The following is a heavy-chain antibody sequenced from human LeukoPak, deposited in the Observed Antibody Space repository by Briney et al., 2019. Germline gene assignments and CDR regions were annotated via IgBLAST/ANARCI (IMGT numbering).Heavy chain of an antibody. CDR1: GFTFSSYA. J-gene: IGHJ4*02. CDR3: AKLDSYYDFWSGFYYFDY. D-gene: IGHD3-3*01. V-gene: IGHV3-23*01. CDR2: ISGSGGST. Sequence: GGSLRLSCAASGFTFSSYAMSWVRQAPGKGLEWVSAISGSGGSTYYADSVKGRFTISRDNSKNTLYLQMNSLRAEDTAVYYCAKLDSYYDFWSGFYYFDYWGQGTLVTVPS.